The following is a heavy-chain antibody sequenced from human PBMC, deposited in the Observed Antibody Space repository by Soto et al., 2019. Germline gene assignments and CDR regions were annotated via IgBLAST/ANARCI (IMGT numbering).Heavy chain of an antibody. Sequence: VQLLESGGGLVQPGGSLRLSCAASGFTFSSYAMSWVRQAPGKGLEWVSAISGSGGSTYYADSVKGRFTISRDNSKNTLYLQMNSLRAEDTAVYYCAKDWDIVVVPAALGFDYWGQGTLVTVSS. CDR1: GFTFSSYA. CDR2: ISGSGGST. V-gene: IGHV3-23*01. D-gene: IGHD2-2*01. J-gene: IGHJ4*02. CDR3: AKDWDIVVVPAALGFDY.